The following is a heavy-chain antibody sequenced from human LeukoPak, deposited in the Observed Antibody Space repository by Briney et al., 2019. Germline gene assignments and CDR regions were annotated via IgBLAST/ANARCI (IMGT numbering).Heavy chain of an antibody. CDR3: ASPDASMVSAFDY. V-gene: IGHV1-69*05. CDR1: GGTFSRNA. Sequence: SVKVSCKASGGTFSRNAISWVRQAPGQGLEWMGGIIPIFGTANYAENFQGRVTITTDEITSTAYMELRSLRSEDTAVYYCASPDASMVSAFDYWGQGTLVTVSS. J-gene: IGHJ4*02. D-gene: IGHD5-18*01. CDR2: IIPIFGTA.